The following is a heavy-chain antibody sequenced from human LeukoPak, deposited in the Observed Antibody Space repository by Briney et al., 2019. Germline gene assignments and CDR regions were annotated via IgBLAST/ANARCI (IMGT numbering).Heavy chain of an antibody. V-gene: IGHV3-7*01. D-gene: IGHD6-13*01. CDR2: IKQDGSEK. Sequence: GGSLRLSCAASGFPFSSYWMAWVRQAPGKGLEWVANIKQDGSEKYYVDSVKGRFTISRDNAKNSLYLQMNSLRAEDTAVYYCARDSRAEWSSSLNGRDAFDIWGQGTMVTVSS. J-gene: IGHJ3*02. CDR3: ARDSRAEWSSSLNGRDAFDI. CDR1: GFPFSSYW.